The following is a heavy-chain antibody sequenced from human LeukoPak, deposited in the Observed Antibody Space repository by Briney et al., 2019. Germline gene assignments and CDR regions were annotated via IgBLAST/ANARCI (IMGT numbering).Heavy chain of an antibody. CDR1: GFTFSSYD. CDR2: IGTAGDP. V-gene: IGHV3-13*05. J-gene: IGHJ3*02. Sequence: GGSLRLSCAASGFTFSSYDMHWVRQATGKGLEWVSAIGTAGDPYYPGSVKGLFTISRENAKNSLYLQMNSLRAGDTAVYYCAREALVRGVRGAFDIWGQGTMVTVSS. CDR3: AREALVRGVRGAFDI. D-gene: IGHD3-10*01.